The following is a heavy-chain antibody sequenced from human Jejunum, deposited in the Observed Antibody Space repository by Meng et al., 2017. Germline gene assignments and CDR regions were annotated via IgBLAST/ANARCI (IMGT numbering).Heavy chain of an antibody. D-gene: IGHD3-10*01. V-gene: IGHV4-4*07. J-gene: IGHJ6*02. CDR3: ARDSLEGSRRYFGMDV. CDR1: GCSISSYY. CDR2: IYSSGNI. Sequence: QGEVQELGPATVNPPEPLSPPCTVSGCSISSYYWSWIRQPAGKGLEWIGRIYSSGNINSNPSLQGRVTMSLDTSKNQVSLKLSSVTAADTAMYYCARDSLEGSRRYFGMDVWGQGTTVTVSS.